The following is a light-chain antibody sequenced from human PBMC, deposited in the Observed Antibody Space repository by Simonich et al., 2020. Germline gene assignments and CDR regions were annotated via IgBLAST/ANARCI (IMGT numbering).Light chain of an antibody. CDR1: QSIGSS. V-gene: IGKV6-21*02. CDR3: HQSSSLPIT. J-gene: IGKJ5*01. CDR2: EAS. Sequence: EILLTQSPYFQSVPPKEKVTIPCRPSQSIGSSLHWYQQKPDQSQKRLINEASQPIAGVTSRFSGSGSGTDFTLTINSLEAEDAATYYCHQSSSLPITFGQGTRLEIK.